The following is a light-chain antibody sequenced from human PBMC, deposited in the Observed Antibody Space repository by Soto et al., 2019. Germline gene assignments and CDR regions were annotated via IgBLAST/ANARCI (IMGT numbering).Light chain of an antibody. V-gene: IGKV3-11*01. CDR3: QQRVDWPLT. J-gene: IGKJ4*01. CDR2: YMS. Sequence: EIVLTQSPATLSSSPGETATLSCRASQYVGSRLAWYQHKPGQAPRLLIYYMSKRATGIPARFSGSGSGTDFTLTISSLAPDDFAIYYCQQRVDWPLTFGGGTRVQI. CDR1: QYVGSR.